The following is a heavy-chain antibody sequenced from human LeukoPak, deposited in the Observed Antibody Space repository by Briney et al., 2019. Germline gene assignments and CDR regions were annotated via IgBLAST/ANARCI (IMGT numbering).Heavy chain of an antibody. CDR2: ISGSGGST. J-gene: IGHJ4*02. V-gene: IGHV3-23*01. CDR3: APTYYDFWSGYYYYDSSGVFDY. CDR1: GYSFTSYW. D-gene: IGHD3-3*01. Sequence: GESLKISCKGSGYSFTSYWIGWVRQMPGKGLEWVSAISGSGGSTYYADSVKGRFTISRDNSKNTLYLQMNSLRAEDTAVYYCAPTYYDFWSGYYYYDSSGVFDYWGQGTLVTVSS.